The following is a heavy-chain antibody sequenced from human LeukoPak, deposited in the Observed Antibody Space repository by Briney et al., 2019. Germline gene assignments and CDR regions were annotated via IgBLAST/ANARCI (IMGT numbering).Heavy chain of an antibody. D-gene: IGHD1-26*01. CDR1: GFTFSDHY. V-gene: IGHV3-72*01. Sequence: SGGSLRLSCAASGFTFSDHYMDWVRQAPGEGLEWVGRTRNKANSYTTEYAASVKGRFTISRDDSKNSLYLQMNSLKTEDTAVYYCARDYSGYFDYWGQGTLVTVSS. J-gene: IGHJ4*02. CDR3: ARDYSGYFDY. CDR2: TRNKANSYTT.